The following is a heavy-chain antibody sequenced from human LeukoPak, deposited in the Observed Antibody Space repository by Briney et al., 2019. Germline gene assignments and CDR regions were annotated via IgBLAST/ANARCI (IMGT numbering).Heavy chain of an antibody. CDR3: ARASCRAGIDY. CDR1: GFTFSSYW. CDR2: INSDGDGSST. J-gene: IGHJ4*02. V-gene: IGHV3-74*01. Sequence: GGSLRLSCAASGFTFSSYWMHWVRQAPGKGLVWVSRINSDGDGSSTSYADSVKGRFTISTDNAKNTLYLQVNSLRAEDTAVYFRARASCRAGIDYWGEGTLVTVSS. D-gene: IGHD5-24*01.